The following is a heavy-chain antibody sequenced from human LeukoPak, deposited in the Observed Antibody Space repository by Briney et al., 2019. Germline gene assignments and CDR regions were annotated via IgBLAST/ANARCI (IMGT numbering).Heavy chain of an antibody. J-gene: IGHJ4*02. D-gene: IGHD5-12*01. CDR3: ARTGSGYDGD. CDR1: GGSISSGGYS. Sequence: PSQTLSLTCAVSGGSISSGGYSWIWLRQPPGKGLEGIGYLYHSGSTYYNPSLKSRVTISVDRSKNQFSLKLSSVTAADTAVYYRARTGSGYDGDWGQGTLVTVSS. CDR2: LYHSGST. V-gene: IGHV4-30-2*01.